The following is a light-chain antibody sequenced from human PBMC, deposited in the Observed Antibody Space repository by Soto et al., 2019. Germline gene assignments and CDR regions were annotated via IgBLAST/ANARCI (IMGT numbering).Light chain of an antibody. CDR2: AAS. CDR3: QQSFSPLWT. CDR1: QSISNY. Sequence: DLQMTQSPSSLSASVGDRVTITCRASQSISNYINWYQQKPGKAPKLLIYAASSMQSGVPSRFSGSGSETDFTLTISSLQPDDSATYYCQQSFSPLWTFGQGTKVEV. J-gene: IGKJ1*01. V-gene: IGKV1-39*01.